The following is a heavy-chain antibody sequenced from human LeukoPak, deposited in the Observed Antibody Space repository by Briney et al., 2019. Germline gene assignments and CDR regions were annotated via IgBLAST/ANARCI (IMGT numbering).Heavy chain of an antibody. Sequence: SETLSLTCTVSGGSISSYYWSWIRQPPGKGLEWSGYIYYSGSTNYNPSLKSRVTISVDTSKNQFSLKLTSVTAADTAVYYCARDPRSGNYLDYWGQGTLVTVSS. CDR1: GGSISSYY. J-gene: IGHJ4*02. D-gene: IGHD3-10*01. CDR2: IYYSGST. V-gene: IGHV4-59*01. CDR3: ARDPRSGNYLDY.